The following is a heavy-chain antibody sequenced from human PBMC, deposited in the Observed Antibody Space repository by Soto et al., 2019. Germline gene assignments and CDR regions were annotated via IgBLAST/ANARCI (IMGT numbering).Heavy chain of an antibody. CDR1: GGTFSSYA. D-gene: IGHD2-21*02. CDR2: IIPIFGTA. J-gene: IGHJ5*02. V-gene: IGHV1-69*13. CDR3: ARERFEVVTARSEWFDP. Sequence: SSVKVSCKASGGTFSSYAISWVRQAPGQGLEWMGGIIPIFGTANYAQKFQGRVTITADESTSTAYMELSSLRSEDTAVYYCARERFEVVTARSEWFDPWGQGTLVTVSS.